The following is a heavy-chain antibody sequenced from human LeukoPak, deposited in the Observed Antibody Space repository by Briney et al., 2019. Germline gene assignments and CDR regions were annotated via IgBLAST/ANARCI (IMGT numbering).Heavy chain of an antibody. CDR2: IYYSGST. D-gene: IGHD3-3*01. Sequence: SETLSLTCTVSGGSISSSSYYWGWIRQPPGKGLEWIGSIYYSGSTYYNPSLKSRVTISVDTSKNRFSLKLSSVTAADTAVYYCASSRLRFLEWLSPDDAFDIWGQGTMVTVSS. V-gene: IGHV4-39*01. J-gene: IGHJ3*02. CDR1: GGSISSSSYY. CDR3: ASSRLRFLEWLSPDDAFDI.